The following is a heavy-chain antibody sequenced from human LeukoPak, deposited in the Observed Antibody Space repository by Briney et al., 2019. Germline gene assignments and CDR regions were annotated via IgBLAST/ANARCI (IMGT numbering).Heavy chain of an antibody. Sequence: SETLSLTCTVSGGSFSSGLYYWTWIRQPAGKGLEWIGRIYISGSTNYNPSLKSRVTISRDTSKNEFSLKLSSVTAANTAVYYCARDSRRDGYNLDYWGRGTLVTVSS. CDR2: IYISGST. J-gene: IGHJ4*02. D-gene: IGHD5-24*01. CDR1: GGSFSSGLYY. CDR3: ARDSRRDGYNLDY. V-gene: IGHV4-61*02.